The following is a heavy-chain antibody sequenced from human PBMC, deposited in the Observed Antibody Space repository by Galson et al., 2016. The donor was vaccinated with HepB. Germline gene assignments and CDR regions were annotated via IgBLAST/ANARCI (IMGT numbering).Heavy chain of an antibody. J-gene: IGHJ3*02. CDR1: GYSFSSYW. Sequence: QSGAEVKKPGESLKISCKGSGYSFSSYWIGWVRQMPGKGLEWMGIIYPGDSETKYSPSFQGQVTISADKSISTTYLQWSSLKASDTAMYLCAKLQGWEDAFHIWGQGAMVTVSS. CDR3: AKLQGWEDAFHI. V-gene: IGHV5-51*01. CDR2: IYPGDSET. D-gene: IGHD1-26*01.